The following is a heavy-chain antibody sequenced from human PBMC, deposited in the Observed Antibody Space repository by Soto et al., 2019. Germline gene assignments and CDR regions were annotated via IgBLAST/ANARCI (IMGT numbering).Heavy chain of an antibody. D-gene: IGHD3-10*01. CDR1: GGSFSGYY. Sequence: SETLSLTCAVYGGSFSGYYWSWIRQPPGKGLEWIGEINHSGSTNYNPSLKSRVTISVDTSKNQFSLKLSSVTAADTAVYYCARGGLYGSGSYSLNDWFDPWGQGTLVTVSS. CDR2: INHSGST. CDR3: ARGGLYGSGSYSLNDWFDP. J-gene: IGHJ5*02. V-gene: IGHV4-34*01.